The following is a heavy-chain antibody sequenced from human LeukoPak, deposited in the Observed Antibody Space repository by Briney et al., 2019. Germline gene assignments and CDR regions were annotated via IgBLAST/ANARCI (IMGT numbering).Heavy chain of an antibody. V-gene: IGHV4-34*01. CDR3: ARGGGELLPFDY. J-gene: IGHJ4*02. Sequence: SETLSLTCVVYGGSFSGYYWSWIRQPPGKGLEWIAEMNHSGSSNYNPSLKSRVTISVDTSKNQFFLKLSSVTAADTAVYYCARGGGELLPFDYWGQGTLVTVSS. CDR2: MNHSGSS. D-gene: IGHD1-26*01. CDR1: GGSFSGYY.